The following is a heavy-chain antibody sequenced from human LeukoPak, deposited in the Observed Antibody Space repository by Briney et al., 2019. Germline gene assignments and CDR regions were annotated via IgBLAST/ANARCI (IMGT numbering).Heavy chain of an antibody. CDR3: ARGGTGYCSGGICFENWFDP. Sequence: SETLSLTCSVSGGSITNFYWSWIRQPPGKGLEWIGYVYYTGSTNYNPSLKRRVTISVDTSKNQFSLHLYSVTAADTAVYYCARGGTGYCSGGICFENWFDPWGQGTRVTVSS. CDR2: VYYTGST. V-gene: IGHV4-59*12. J-gene: IGHJ5*02. CDR1: GGSITNFY. D-gene: IGHD2-15*01.